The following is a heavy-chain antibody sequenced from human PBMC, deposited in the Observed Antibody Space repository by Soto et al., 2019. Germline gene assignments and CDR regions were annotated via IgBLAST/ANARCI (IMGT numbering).Heavy chain of an antibody. D-gene: IGHD6-6*01. J-gene: IGHJ4*02. V-gene: IGHV3-33*01. CDR1: GFIFSNFG. CDR2: ISSDEKIK. CDR3: ARGLRSVLDY. Sequence: GGSLRLSCVASGFIFSNFGMHWVRQAPGKGLEWVAVISSDEKIKQYADSVRGRFAISRDNSKNTLYLQMTSLRAEDTAIYYCARGLRSVLDYWGQGTLVTVSS.